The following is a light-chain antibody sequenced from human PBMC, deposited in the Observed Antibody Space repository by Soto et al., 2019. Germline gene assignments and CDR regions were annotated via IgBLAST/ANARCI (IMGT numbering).Light chain of an antibody. CDR3: CSYAGSYNVV. V-gene: IGLV2-11*01. CDR2: DVS. Sequence: QSALTQPRSVSGSPGQSVTISCTGTSSDVGGYNYVSWYQQHPGKAPKLMIYDVSKRPSGVPDRFSGSKSGNTASLTISVLQAEDEGDYYCCSYAGSYNVVFGGRTQLTVL. J-gene: IGLJ2*01. CDR1: SSDVGGYNY.